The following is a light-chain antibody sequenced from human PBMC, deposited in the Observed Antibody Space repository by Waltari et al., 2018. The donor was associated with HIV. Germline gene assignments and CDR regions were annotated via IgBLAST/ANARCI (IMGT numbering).Light chain of an antibody. CDR1: HIGSKT. CDR3: QVWDSSSDHVV. CDR2: NDS. Sequence: SYVLTQPPSVSVAPGKTATITCGGNHIGSKTVHWCQQRPGQAPVLVIYNDSDRPSGIPERVSGANSGNPATLTITRVEAGDEADYYCQVWDSSSDHVVFGGGTKLTVL. V-gene: IGLV3-21*04. J-gene: IGLJ2*01.